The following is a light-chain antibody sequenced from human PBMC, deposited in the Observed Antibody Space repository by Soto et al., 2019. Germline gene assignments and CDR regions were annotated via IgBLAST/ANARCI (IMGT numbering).Light chain of an antibody. CDR1: QSISSW. CDR3: QQYNSYSKT. Sequence: DIQMTQPPSTLSASVGYRVTITCRAIQSISSWLAWYQQKPGKAPKLLIYDASSLESGVPSRFSGSGSGTEFTLTISSLQPDDFATYYCQQYNSYSKTFGQGTKVDIK. CDR2: DAS. V-gene: IGKV1-5*01. J-gene: IGKJ1*01.